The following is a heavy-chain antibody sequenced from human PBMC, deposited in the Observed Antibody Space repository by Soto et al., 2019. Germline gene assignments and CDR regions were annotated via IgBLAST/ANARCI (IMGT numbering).Heavy chain of an antibody. Sequence: QGQLQPWGAGLLKPSETLSLTCAVYGGSFSGYYWSWIRQPQGKGLEWSGEINHSGSTNYNPSLKSRVIRSVDTAKNQFSLKLSSGTAADQALYYCARGHSGGQLWFYYYGMDVWGQGTTVTVSS. CDR1: GGSFSGYY. CDR3: ARGHSGGQLWFYYYGMDV. V-gene: IGHV4-34*01. D-gene: IGHD5-18*01. J-gene: IGHJ6*02. CDR2: INHSGST.